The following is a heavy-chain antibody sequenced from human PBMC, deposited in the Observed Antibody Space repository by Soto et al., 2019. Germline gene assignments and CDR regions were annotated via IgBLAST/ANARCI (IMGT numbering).Heavy chain of an antibody. CDR3: ARSGIFCSGGSCYHVDY. CDR2: ISYDGSNK. D-gene: IGHD2-15*01. CDR1: GFTFSSYA. Sequence: GGSLRLSCAASGFTFSSYAMHWVRQAPGKGLEWVAVISYDGSNKYYADSVKGRFTISRDNSKNTLYLQMNSLRAEDTAVYYCARSGIFCSGGSCYHVDYWGQGTLVTVSS. V-gene: IGHV3-30-3*01. J-gene: IGHJ4*02.